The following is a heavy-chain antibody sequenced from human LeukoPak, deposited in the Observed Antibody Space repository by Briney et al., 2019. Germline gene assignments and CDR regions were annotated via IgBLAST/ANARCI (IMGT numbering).Heavy chain of an antibody. J-gene: IGHJ4*02. Sequence: SETLSLTCTVSGDSISSSNYYWAWVRQPPGKGLEWIGSVYYSGSTSYNPSLKSRVIISLDTSKNQFSLKLTSVTAADTAVYYCVRSSSSIFDYWGQGTLVTVSS. D-gene: IGHD6-6*01. CDR2: VYYSGST. CDR1: GDSISSSNYY. V-gene: IGHV4-39*07. CDR3: VRSSSSIFDY.